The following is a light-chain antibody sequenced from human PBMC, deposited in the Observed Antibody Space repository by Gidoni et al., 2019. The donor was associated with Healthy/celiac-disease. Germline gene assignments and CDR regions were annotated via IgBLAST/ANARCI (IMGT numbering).Light chain of an antibody. V-gene: IGLV3-25*03. CDR2: KDS. J-gene: IGLJ2*01. CDR1: ALPKQY. CDR3: QSADSSGTDVV. Sequence: SYELTQPPSVSVSPAQTARITCSGDALPKQYAYWYKQKPGQAPVLVIYKDSERPSGIPERFSGSSSGTTVTLTISGVQAEDEADYYCQSADSSGTDVVFGGGTKLTVL.